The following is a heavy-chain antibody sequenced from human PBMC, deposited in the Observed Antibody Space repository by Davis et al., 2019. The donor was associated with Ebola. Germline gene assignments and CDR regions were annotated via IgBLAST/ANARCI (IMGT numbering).Heavy chain of an antibody. CDR3: ARAGLRGACDI. J-gene: IGHJ3*02. V-gene: IGHV3-23*01. D-gene: IGHD5-12*01. CDR1: VITFSSYV. Sequence: GESLKISCADSVITFSSYVMTWVRQAPGKGLEWVSAISGSGGSTYYAGSVKGRFTVSRDNSKKTMYLQMNSLRAEDTAVYYCARAGLRGACDIWGQGTMVTVSS. CDR2: ISGSGGST.